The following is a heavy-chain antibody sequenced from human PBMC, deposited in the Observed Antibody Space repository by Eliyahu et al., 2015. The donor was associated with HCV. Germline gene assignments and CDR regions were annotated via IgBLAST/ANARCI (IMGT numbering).Heavy chain of an antibody. Sequence: EVQLVQSGAEVKKPGESLKISCKGSGYSFTSYWIGWVRQMPGKGLEWMGIIYPGDSDTRYSPSFQGQVTISADKSISTAYLQWSSLKASDTAMYYCARQPPGVEQQLVGYGMDVWGQGTTVTVSS. V-gene: IGHV5-51*01. J-gene: IGHJ6*02. CDR1: GYSFTSYW. D-gene: IGHD6-13*01. CDR2: IYPGDSDT. CDR3: ARQPPGVEQQLVGYGMDV.